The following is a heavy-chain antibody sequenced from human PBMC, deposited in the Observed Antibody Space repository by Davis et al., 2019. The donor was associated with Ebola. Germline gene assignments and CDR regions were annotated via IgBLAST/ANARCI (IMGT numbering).Heavy chain of an antibody. V-gene: IGHV1-46*01. J-gene: IGHJ6*02. CDR1: GYTFTSYY. D-gene: IGHD5-12*01. Sequence: ASVKVSCKASGYTFTSYYMHWVRQAPGQGLEWMGIINPSGGSTSYAQKFQGRVTMIRDTSTSTVYMELSSLRSEDTAVYYCARSPASWVATTRYYYYYGMDVWGQGTTVTVSS. CDR2: INPSGGST. CDR3: ARSPASWVATTRYYYYYGMDV.